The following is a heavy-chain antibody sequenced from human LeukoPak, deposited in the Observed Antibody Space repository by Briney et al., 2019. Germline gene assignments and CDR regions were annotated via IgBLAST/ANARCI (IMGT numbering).Heavy chain of an antibody. J-gene: IGHJ4*02. Sequence: ASAKVSCKASGYTFTCYYMHWVRQAPGQGLEWMGWINPNSGGTNYAQKFQGRVTMTRDTSISTAYMELSRLRSDDTAVYYCARGIVVVPAAMPGYWGQGTLVTVSS. V-gene: IGHV1-2*02. D-gene: IGHD2-2*01. CDR2: INPNSGGT. CDR1: GYTFTCYY. CDR3: ARGIVVVPAAMPGY.